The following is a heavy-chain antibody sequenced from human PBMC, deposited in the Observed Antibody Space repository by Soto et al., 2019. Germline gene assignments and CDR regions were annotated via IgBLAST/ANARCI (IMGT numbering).Heavy chain of an antibody. V-gene: IGHV6-1*01. CDR1: GDSVSSTSAA. CDR2: TYYRSKWYN. J-gene: IGHJ5*02. Sequence: SHTLSLTCAISGDSVSSTSAAWNWIRQSPSRGLEWLGRTYYRSKWYNDYAVSVKSRITINPDTSKNQFSLQLNSVTPEDTAGYYCAREDVIAVAGWCDPWGQGTLVTVSS. CDR3: AREDVIAVAGWCDP. D-gene: IGHD6-19*01.